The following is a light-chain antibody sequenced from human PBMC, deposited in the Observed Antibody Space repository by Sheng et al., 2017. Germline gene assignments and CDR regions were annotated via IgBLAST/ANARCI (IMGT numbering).Light chain of an antibody. CDR3: QVWDSSSDPFYV. CDR1: DIGRKS. CDR2: DDS. Sequence: SYELSQPPSVTVAPGQTARITCGGDDIGRKSVHWYQQRPGQAPVLVVYDDSDRPSGIPERFSGSNSGNTATLTISRVEAGDEADYYCQVWDSSSDPFYVFGAGTKVTVL. J-gene: IGLJ1*01. V-gene: IGLV3-21*02.